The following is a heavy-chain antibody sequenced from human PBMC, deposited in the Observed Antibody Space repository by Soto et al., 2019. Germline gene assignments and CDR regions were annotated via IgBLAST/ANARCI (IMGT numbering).Heavy chain of an antibody. V-gene: IGHV3-21*01. J-gene: IGHJ5*02. CDR2: ISSSSSYI. CDR3: ASGSHGVNNWFAP. D-gene: IGHD4-17*01. CDR1: GFTFSSYS. Sequence: EVQLVESGGGLVKPGGSLRLSCAASGFTFSSYSMNWVRQAPGKGLEWVSSISSSSSYIYYADSVKGRFTISRDNAKNALYLQMNSLRAEDTAVYYCASGSHGVNNWFAPWGQGTRVTVSS.